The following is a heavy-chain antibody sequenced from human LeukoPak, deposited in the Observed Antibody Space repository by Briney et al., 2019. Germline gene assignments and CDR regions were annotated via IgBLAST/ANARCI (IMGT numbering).Heavy chain of an antibody. Sequence: ASVKVSCKSSGYTFSSYGIIWVRQAPGQGLEWMGWISAYDGNTNYAQKLQGRVTMTTDTSTSTAYMELRRLRSDDTAVYYCARAVRGYSYAYLPYWGQGTLVTVSS. J-gene: IGHJ4*02. V-gene: IGHV1-18*01. D-gene: IGHD5-18*01. CDR2: ISAYDGNT. CDR1: GYTFSSYG. CDR3: ARAVRGYSYAYLPY.